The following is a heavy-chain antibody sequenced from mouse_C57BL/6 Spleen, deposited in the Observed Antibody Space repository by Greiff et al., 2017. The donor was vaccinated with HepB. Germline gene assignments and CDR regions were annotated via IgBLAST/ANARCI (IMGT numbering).Heavy chain of an antibody. CDR1: GFSLTSYG. Sequence: QVQLQQSGPGLVAPSQSLSITCTVSGFSLTSYGVHWVRQPPGKGLEWLVVIWSDGSTTYNSALKSRLSISKDNSKSQVFLKMNSLQTDDTAMYYCARHHYGSHWYFDVWGTGTTVTVSS. CDR2: IWSDGST. V-gene: IGHV2-6-1*01. CDR3: ARHHYGSHWYFDV. J-gene: IGHJ1*03. D-gene: IGHD1-1*01.